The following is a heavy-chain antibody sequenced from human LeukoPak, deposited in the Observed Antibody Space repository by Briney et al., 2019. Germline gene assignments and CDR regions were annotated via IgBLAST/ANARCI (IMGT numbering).Heavy chain of an antibody. Sequence: PSETLSLTCAVYGGSFSGYYWSWIRQPPGKGLEWIGEINHSGSTNCNPSLKSRVTISVDTSKNQFSLKLSSVTAADTAVYYCASTRQILYYYDSSGYPFDYWGQGTLVTVSS. V-gene: IGHV4-34*01. CDR3: ASTRQILYYYDSSGYPFDY. CDR1: GGSFSGYY. J-gene: IGHJ4*02. D-gene: IGHD3-22*01. CDR2: INHSGST.